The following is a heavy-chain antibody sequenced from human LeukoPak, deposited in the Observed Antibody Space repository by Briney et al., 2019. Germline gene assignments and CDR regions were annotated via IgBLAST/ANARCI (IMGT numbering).Heavy chain of an antibody. D-gene: IGHD4-17*01. V-gene: IGHV4-61*02. CDR3: ARDKGGDYGDYVVWFDP. Sequence: SETLSLTCTVSGGSISSTGYYWTWVRRPAGKGLEWIGRIYPRGTTLYNPSLKSRVTMSVDTSKNQFSLKLSSVTAADTAVYYCARDKGGDYGDYVVWFDPWGQGTLVTVSS. J-gene: IGHJ5*02. CDR1: GGSISSTGYY. CDR2: IYPRGTT.